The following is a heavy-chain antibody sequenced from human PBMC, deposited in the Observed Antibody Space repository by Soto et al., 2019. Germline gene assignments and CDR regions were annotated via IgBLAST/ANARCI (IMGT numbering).Heavy chain of an antibody. CDR1: GYTFTSYA. Sequence: QVQLVQSGAEVKKPGASVKVSCKASGYTFTSYAMHWVRQAPGQRLEWMGWINAGNGNTKYSQKFQGRVTITRDTSASTDYMELSSLRSEDTAVYYCARSILVVTALDDWGQGTMVNVSS. D-gene: IGHD2-21*02. CDR2: INAGNGNT. J-gene: IGHJ4*02. V-gene: IGHV1-3*01. CDR3: ARSILVVTALDD.